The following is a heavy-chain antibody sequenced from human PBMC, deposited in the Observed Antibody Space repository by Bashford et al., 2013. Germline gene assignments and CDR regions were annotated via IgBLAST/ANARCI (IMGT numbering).Heavy chain of an antibody. V-gene: IGHV3-7*01. CDR2: IKEDGSEK. Sequence: VRQAPGKGLEWVANIKEDGSEKNYMDSAKGRFTISRDNAKNSLYLRMDSLRAEDTAVYYCASLNQYSSSWLGQGLDYWGQGTLVTVSS. D-gene: IGHD6-13*01. J-gene: IGHJ4*02. CDR3: ASLNQYSSSWLGQGLDY.